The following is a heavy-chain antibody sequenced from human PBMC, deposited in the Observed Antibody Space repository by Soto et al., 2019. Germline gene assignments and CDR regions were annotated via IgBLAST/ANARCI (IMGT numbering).Heavy chain of an antibody. CDR3: AKALTMESQKWFDP. D-gene: IGHD3-10*01. CDR2: IIPIFGTA. J-gene: IGHJ5*02. CDR1: GGPFSTYA. Sequence: ASVKVSCKASGGPFSTYAISWVRQAPGQGLEWMGGIIPIFGTANYAQRLLGRATISADDSTSTAYMELRSMKSDDTAVYYCAKALTMESQKWFDPWGQGTQVNASS. V-gene: IGHV1-69*13.